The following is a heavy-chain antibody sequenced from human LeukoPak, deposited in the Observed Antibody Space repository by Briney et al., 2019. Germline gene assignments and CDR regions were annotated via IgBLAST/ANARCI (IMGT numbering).Heavy chain of an antibody. V-gene: IGHV3-7*01. CDR1: GFTFSIYW. CDR3: AKVSVVGYSYGLFDY. D-gene: IGHD5-18*01. J-gene: IGHJ4*02. CDR2: IKQDGSEK. Sequence: HPGGSLRLSCAASGFTFSIYWMSWVRQAPGKGLEWVANIKQDGSEKYYVDSVKGRFTISRDNAKNSLYLQMNSLRAEDTAVYYCAKVSVVGYSYGLFDYWGQGTLVTVSS.